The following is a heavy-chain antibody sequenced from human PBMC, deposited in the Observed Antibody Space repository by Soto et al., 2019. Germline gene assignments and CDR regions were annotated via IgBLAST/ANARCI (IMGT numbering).Heavy chain of an antibody. Sequence: PGGSLRLSCAASGFTFSSYDMHWVRQATGKGLEWVSAIGTAGDTYYPGSVKGRFTISRENAKNSLYLQMNSLRAGDTAVYYCARAVYRGYSYGPYYYYGMDVWGQGXTVTVYS. D-gene: IGHD5-18*01. CDR3: ARAVYRGYSYGPYYYYGMDV. CDR1: GFTFSSYD. J-gene: IGHJ6*02. CDR2: IGTAGDT. V-gene: IGHV3-13*01.